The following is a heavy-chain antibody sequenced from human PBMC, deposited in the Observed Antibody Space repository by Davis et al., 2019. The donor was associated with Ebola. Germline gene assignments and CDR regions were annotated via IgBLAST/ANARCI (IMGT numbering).Heavy chain of an antibody. CDR1: GFTFSSYG. D-gene: IGHD4-17*01. Sequence: GGSLRLSCAASGFTFSSYGMHWVRQAPGKGLGWVAVIWYDGSNKYYADSVKGRFTISRDNSKNTLYLQMSSLRAEDTAVYYCVRAYYGASYWGQGTLVTVSS. CDR3: VRAYYGASY. J-gene: IGHJ4*02. CDR2: IWYDGSNK. V-gene: IGHV3-30*19.